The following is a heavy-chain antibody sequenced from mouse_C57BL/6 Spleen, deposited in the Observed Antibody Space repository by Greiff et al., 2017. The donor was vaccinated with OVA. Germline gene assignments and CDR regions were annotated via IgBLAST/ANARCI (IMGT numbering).Heavy chain of an antibody. J-gene: IGHJ2*01. CDR2: IYPGDGDT. Sequence: VQLQQSGPELVKPGASVKISCKASGYAFSSSWMNWVKQRSGKGLEWIGRIYPGDGDTNYNGKFKGKATLTADKSSSTAYMQLSSLTSEDSAVYFCARGLEDYWGQGTTLTVSS. V-gene: IGHV1-82*01. CDR3: ARGLEDY. CDR1: GYAFSSSW.